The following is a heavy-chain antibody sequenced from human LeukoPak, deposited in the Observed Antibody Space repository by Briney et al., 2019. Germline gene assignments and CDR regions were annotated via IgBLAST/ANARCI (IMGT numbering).Heavy chain of an antibody. CDR1: GLTVSSYG. J-gene: IGHJ4*02. CDR2: ISNSGNT. V-gene: IGHV3-23*01. D-gene: IGHD3-10*01. Sequence: GGSLRLSCVVSGLTVSSYGVTWVRQAPGKGLEWVSGISNSGNTYYTDSVKGRFTLSSDNSKNTLYLEMNSLRTEDTAVYYCAKWDGFGSDWGQGTLVTVSS. CDR3: AKWDGFGSD.